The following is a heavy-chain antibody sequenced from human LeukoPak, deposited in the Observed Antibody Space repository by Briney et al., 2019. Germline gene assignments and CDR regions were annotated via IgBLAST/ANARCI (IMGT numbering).Heavy chain of an antibody. CDR1: GFTFSSYA. Sequence: GGSLRLSCAASGFTFSSYAMHWVRQAPGKGLEWVAVISYDGSNKYYADSVKGRFTISRDNSKNTLYLQMNSLRAEDTAVYYCAKGKKQEWLATFDYWGQGTLVTVSS. CDR3: AKGKKQEWLATFDY. D-gene: IGHD6-19*01. J-gene: IGHJ4*02. V-gene: IGHV3-30-3*01. CDR2: ISYDGSNK.